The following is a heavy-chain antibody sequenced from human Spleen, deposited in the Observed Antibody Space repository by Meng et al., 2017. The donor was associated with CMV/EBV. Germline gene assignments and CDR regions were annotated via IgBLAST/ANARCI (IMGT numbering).Heavy chain of an antibody. CDR3: TTCRDTRGYFYYAMDV. CDR1: GFTVSSNY. J-gene: IGHJ6*02. CDR2: IYSGGST. Sequence: LSLTCAASGFTVSSNYMSWVRQAPGKGLEWVSVIYSGGSTYYADSVKGRFTISRDNSKNTLYLQMNSLRAEDAAVYYCTTCRDTRGYFYYAMDVWGQGTTVTVSS. D-gene: IGHD1-1*01. V-gene: IGHV3-53*01.